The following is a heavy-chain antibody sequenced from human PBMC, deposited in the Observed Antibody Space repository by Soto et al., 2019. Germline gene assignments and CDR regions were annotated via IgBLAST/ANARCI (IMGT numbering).Heavy chain of an antibody. CDR2: IYSGGST. J-gene: IGHJ4*02. CDR3: ARGYCSGGSCYSGGPDY. V-gene: IGHV3-53*02. D-gene: IGHD2-15*01. Sequence: EVQLVETGGGLIQPGGSLRLSCAASGFTVSSNYMSWARQAPGKGLEWVSVIYSGGSTYYADSVKGRFTISRDNSKNTLYLQMNSLRAEDTAVYYCARGYCSGGSCYSGGPDYWGQGTLVTVSS. CDR1: GFTVSSNY.